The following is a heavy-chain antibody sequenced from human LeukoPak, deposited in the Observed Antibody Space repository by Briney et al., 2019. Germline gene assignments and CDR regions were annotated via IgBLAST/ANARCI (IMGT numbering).Heavy chain of an antibody. Sequence: PSETLSLTCTVSGGSISSGSYYWSWIRQPAGKGLEWIGRIYTSGSTNYNPSLKSRVTISVDTSKNQFSLKLSSVTAADTAVYYCARQPLATAFDYWGQGTLVTVSS. CDR2: IYTSGST. CDR3: ARQPLATAFDY. V-gene: IGHV4-61*02. J-gene: IGHJ4*02. CDR1: GGSISSGSYY. D-gene: IGHD5-12*01.